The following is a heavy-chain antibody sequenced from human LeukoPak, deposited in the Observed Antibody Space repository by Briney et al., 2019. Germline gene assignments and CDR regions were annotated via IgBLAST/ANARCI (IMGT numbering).Heavy chain of an antibody. V-gene: IGHV3-49*04. CDR2: IRSKAYGGTT. CDR1: GFTFGAYA. CDR3: TRDGYDFWSGYYTPGY. D-gene: IGHD3-3*01. J-gene: IGHJ4*02. Sequence: PGRSLRLSCTVSGFTFGAYAMSWVRQAPGKGREWVGFIRSKAYGGTTEYAASVKGRFTISRDDSKSIAYLQMNSLKTEDTAVYYCTRDGYDFWSGYYTPGYWGQGTLVTVSS.